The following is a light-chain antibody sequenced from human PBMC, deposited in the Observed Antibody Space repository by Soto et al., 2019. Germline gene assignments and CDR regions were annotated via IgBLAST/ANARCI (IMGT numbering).Light chain of an antibody. V-gene: IGKV2-30*01. J-gene: IGKJ3*01. CDR1: DSLVYGDGNTY. Sequence: VAMTQSPLSLSVTLGQPASISCRSSDSLVYGDGNTYLHWFHQRPGQSPRRLIYKVFNRDSGVPDRFSGSGSGTDFTLKISRVEAEDVGLYYCMQGTQWPPTFGPGTKGDIK. CDR3: MQGTQWPPT. CDR2: KVF.